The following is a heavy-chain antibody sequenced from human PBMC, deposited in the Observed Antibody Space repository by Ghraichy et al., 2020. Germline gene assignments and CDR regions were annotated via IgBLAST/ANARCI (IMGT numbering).Heavy chain of an antibody. CDR3: ARMEGSGWSYYFDY. J-gene: IGHJ4*02. Sequence: SETLSLTCTVSGGSLSIYYWSWIRQPPGKGLEWIGYIYTSGSTNYNPSLKSRVNISVDTSKNQCTLKLSSVTAADTAVYYCARMEGSGWSYYFDYWGQGTLVTVSS. V-gene: IGHV4-4*09. CDR2: IYTSGST. D-gene: IGHD6-19*01. CDR1: GGSLSIYY.